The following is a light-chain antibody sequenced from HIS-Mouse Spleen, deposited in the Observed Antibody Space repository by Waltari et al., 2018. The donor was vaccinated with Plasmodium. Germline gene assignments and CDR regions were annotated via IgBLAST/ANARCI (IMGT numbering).Light chain of an antibody. CDR1: SSDVGSYNL. Sequence: QSALTQPASVSGSPGQSITISCTGTSSDVGSYNLVSWYQQHPGKAPKLMIYEGSKRPAVVSNRFPGSKAGNTASLTISGLQAEDEADYYCCSYAGSSTYVFGTGTKVTVL. CDR2: EGS. J-gene: IGLJ1*01. V-gene: IGLV2-23*01. CDR3: CSYAGSSTYV.